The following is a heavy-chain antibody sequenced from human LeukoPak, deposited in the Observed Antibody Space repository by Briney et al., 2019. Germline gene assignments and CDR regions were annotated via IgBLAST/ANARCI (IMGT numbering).Heavy chain of an antibody. CDR1: GYTFTGYY. CDR2: IIPIFGTA. Sequence: SVKVSCKASGYTFTGYYMHWVRQAPGQGLEWMGGIIPIFGTANYAQKFQGRVTITADESTSTAYMELSSLRSEDTAVYYCASSRGPYNWFDPWGQGTLVTVSS. CDR3: ASSRGPYNWFDP. V-gene: IGHV1-69*13. D-gene: IGHD3-22*01. J-gene: IGHJ5*02.